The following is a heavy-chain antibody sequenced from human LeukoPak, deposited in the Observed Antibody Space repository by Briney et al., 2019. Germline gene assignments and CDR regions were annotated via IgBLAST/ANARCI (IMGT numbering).Heavy chain of an antibody. Sequence: WVRQSPGKGLEWIGNIFYRGRTYYKSSLKSRVTISVNTSKNQFSLKLSSVTAADTAVYYCARAFEYYYFDYWGQGTLVTVSS. V-gene: IGHV4-39*01. D-gene: IGHD2/OR15-2a*01. J-gene: IGHJ4*02. CDR3: ARAFEYYYFDY. CDR2: IFYRGRT.